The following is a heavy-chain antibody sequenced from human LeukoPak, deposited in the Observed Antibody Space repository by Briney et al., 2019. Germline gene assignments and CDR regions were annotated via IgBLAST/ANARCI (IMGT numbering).Heavy chain of an antibody. J-gene: IGHJ4*02. CDR1: GGSMTTHH. CDR3: TTIKRGNIFGYFDF. V-gene: IGHV4-59*11. CDR2: VFDSGRT. D-gene: IGHD5-18*01. Sequence: PSETLSLTCTVSGGSMTTHHWNWIRQTPGKGLGWIGYVFDSGRTNENPSLKSRVTLSADTSKNQLSLRLSSVTAADTAVYYCTTIKRGNIFGYFDFWGQGILVTVSS.